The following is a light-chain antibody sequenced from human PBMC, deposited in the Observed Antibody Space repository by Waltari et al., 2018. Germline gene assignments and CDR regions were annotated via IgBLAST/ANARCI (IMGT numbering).Light chain of an antibody. CDR3: AAWDDSINGPA. CDR1: ASNIGSSV. V-gene: IGLV1-44*01. J-gene: IGLJ3*02. Sequence: QSVLTQPPSASGAPGQTVAISCSGSASNIGSSVGTWYQQLPGTTPTLLIYSNDQRPSGVPGRFSGSKSATSASLAISGLQSEDEAHYYCAAWDDSINGPAFGGGTKLTVL. CDR2: SND.